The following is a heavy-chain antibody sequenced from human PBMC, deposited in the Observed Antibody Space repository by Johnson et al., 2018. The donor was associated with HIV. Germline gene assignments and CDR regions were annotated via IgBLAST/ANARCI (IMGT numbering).Heavy chain of an antibody. V-gene: IGHV3-30*02. CDR2: IRHDGSNK. Sequence: QVQLVESGGGVVQPGGSMRLSCAASGFTFSNYGMHWVRQGPGTGLEWVAFIRHDGSNKYYADSVKGRFTISRDNSKNTLYLQMKSLRAEDMAVYYCARDEPTDDAFDIWGQGTMVTVSS. CDR3: ARDEPTDDAFDI. CDR1: GFTFSNYG. J-gene: IGHJ3*02.